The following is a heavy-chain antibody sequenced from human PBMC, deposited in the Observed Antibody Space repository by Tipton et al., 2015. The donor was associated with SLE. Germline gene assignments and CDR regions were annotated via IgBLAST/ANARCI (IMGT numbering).Heavy chain of an antibody. D-gene: IGHD3-3*01. J-gene: IGHJ4*02. CDR3: ARGLRITIFGVVNRFDY. CDR1: GGSFSGYY. CDR2: IYYSGST. V-gene: IGHV4-34*01. Sequence: TLSLTCAVYGGSFSGYYWSWIRQPPGKGLEWIGSIYYSGSTYYNPSLKSRVTISVDTSKNQFSLKLSSVTAADTAVYYCARGLRITIFGVVNRFDYWGQGTLVTVSS.